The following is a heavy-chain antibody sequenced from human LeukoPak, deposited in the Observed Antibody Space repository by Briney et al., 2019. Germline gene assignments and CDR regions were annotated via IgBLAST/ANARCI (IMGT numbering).Heavy chain of an antibody. J-gene: IGHJ4*02. V-gene: IGHV1-69*06. CDR3: ARDPNLGYCSSTSCYPPD. D-gene: IGHD2-2*01. CDR1: GGTFSSYA. Sequence: SVKVSCKASGGTFSSYAISWVRQAPGQGLEWMGGIIPIFGTANYAQNFQGRVTITADKSTSTAYMELSSLRSEDTAVYYCARDPNLGYCSSTSCYPPDWGQGTLVTVSS. CDR2: IIPIFGTA.